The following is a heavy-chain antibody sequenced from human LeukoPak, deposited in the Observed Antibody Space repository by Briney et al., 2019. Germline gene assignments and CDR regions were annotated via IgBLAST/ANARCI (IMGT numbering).Heavy chain of an antibody. Sequence: GGSLRLACEVSGFTFGDYTMTWVRQAPGKGLEWVSYISTSSSTIYYADSVKGRFTISRDYTKNSLYLQMNSLRAEDTAVYYCARIPSGYTLGYGYYYYYMDVWGKGATVTVSS. V-gene: IGHV3-48*04. CDR3: ARIPSGYTLGYGYYYYYMDV. D-gene: IGHD5-18*01. CDR1: GFTFGDYT. J-gene: IGHJ6*03. CDR2: ISTSSSTI.